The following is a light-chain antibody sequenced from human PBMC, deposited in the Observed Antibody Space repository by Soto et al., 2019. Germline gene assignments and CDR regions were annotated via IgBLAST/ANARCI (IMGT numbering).Light chain of an antibody. Sequence: EIVLTQSPGTPSLSPGERATLSCRASQSVGSSNLAWYQQKPGQAPRLLIYGASSRATGIPDRFSGSGSGTDFTLTISRLEPEDFAVYYCQQYGSSPNTFGQGTKLEIK. CDR2: GAS. J-gene: IGKJ2*01. CDR1: QSVGSSN. V-gene: IGKV3-20*01. CDR3: QQYGSSPNT.